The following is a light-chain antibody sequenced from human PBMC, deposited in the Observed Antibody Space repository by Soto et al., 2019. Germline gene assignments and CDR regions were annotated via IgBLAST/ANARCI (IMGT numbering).Light chain of an antibody. J-gene: IGKJ1*01. CDR1: QTINKW. V-gene: IGKV1-5*01. Sequence: DIQMTQSPSTLSASVGDRVTITCRASQTINKWLAWYQQKPGKAPQLLISDASSLQNGVPSRFSGSLSEAQFALNISSLRPEDFATYYCHQYSDLSALGHWTKVDIK. CDR3: HQYSDLSA. CDR2: DAS.